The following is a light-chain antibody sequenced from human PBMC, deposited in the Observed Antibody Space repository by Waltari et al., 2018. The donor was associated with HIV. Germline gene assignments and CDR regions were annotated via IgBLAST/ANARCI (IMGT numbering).Light chain of an antibody. V-gene: IGLV1-47*01. CDR1: SSNIGSNY. J-gene: IGLJ3*02. Sequence: QSVLTQPPSASGTPGQRVTFSCSGSSSNIGSNYVYWYQQFPGTAPKLLIYRNNQRPSGVPDRFSVSKSGTSASLAISGLRSEDEADYYCATWDDSLSGWLFGGGTKLTVL. CDR3: ATWDDSLSGWL. CDR2: RNN.